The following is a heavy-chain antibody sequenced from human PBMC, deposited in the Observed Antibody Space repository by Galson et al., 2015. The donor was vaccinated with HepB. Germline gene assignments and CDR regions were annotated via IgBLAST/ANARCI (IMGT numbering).Heavy chain of an antibody. CDR1: GFPFSSFW. Sequence: SLRLSCAASGFPFSSFWMNWVRQAPGKGLEWVANIRQDGIEKNYVDSVKGRFTISRSNAKNSLSLQMNNLRVEDTAVYYCSGGNGWLIEFWGQGTLVTVSS. V-gene: IGHV3-7*01. J-gene: IGHJ4*02. D-gene: IGHD6-19*01. CDR3: SGGNGWLIEF. CDR2: IRQDGIEK.